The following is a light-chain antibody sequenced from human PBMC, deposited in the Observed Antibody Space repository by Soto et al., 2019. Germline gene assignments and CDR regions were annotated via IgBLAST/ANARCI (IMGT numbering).Light chain of an antibody. J-gene: IGKJ4*01. V-gene: IGKV3-15*01. CDR2: AAS. Sequence: TLMTQSPFTLSLSPGDRSTRSCRASHSVRSNLAWYQQKPGQPPRLLIYAASTRATGIPGRLSGSGSGTEFTLTISSLQSEDSAVYYCQQYNDWPPLTFGGGNKVEIK. CDR3: QQYNDWPPLT. CDR1: HSVRSN.